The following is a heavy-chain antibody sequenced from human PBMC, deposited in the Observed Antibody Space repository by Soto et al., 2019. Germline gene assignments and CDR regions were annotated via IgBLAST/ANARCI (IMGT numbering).Heavy chain of an antibody. CDR3: ARDDVLCVGGRCSGIPLEF. D-gene: IGHD2-15*01. Sequence: GGSLRLSCAASGFTVSSKYMTWVRQAPGKGLEWVSLIQSGGTTYYADSVKGRFTISRDTSENTLHLQMYSLRVEDTAVYYCARDDVLCVGGRCSGIPLEFWGKGTTVTVSS. CDR1: GFTVSSKY. V-gene: IGHV3-66*01. CDR2: IQSGGTT. J-gene: IGHJ6*04.